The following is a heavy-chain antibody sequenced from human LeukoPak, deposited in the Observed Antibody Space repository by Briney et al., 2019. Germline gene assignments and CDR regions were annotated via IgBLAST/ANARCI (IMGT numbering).Heavy chain of an antibody. Sequence: GGSLRLSCVASGFTFSSYWMHWVRQAPGKGLVWVSRIISDGSSTSYADSVKGRFTISRDNAKNTLFLQMNSLRAEDTAVYYCARARFGWNDVLGIDYWGQGTLVTVSS. CDR2: IISDGSST. V-gene: IGHV3-74*01. CDR3: ARARFGWNDVLGIDY. D-gene: IGHD1-1*01. CDR1: GFTFSSYW. J-gene: IGHJ4*02.